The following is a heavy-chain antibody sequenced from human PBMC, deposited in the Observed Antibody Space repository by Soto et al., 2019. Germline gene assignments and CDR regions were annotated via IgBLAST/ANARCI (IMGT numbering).Heavy chain of an antibody. V-gene: IGHV3-74*01. CDR3: AILSAGYSGYENPFQSLSFDY. CDR1: GFTFNNYW. J-gene: IGHJ4*02. D-gene: IGHD5-12*01. Sequence: PGGSLRLSCAASGFTFNNYWMHWVRQAPGKGLVWVSRINPDGSSTNYADSVKGRFTISRDNSKNTLYLQMNSLRAEDTAVYYCAILSAGYSGYENPFQSLSFDYWGQGTLVTVSS. CDR2: INPDGSST.